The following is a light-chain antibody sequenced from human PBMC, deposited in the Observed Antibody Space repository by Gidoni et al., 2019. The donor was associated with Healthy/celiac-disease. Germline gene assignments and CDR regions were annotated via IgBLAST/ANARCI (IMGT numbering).Light chain of an antibody. CDR3: SSYTSSSSYV. J-gene: IGLJ1*01. V-gene: IGLV2-14*03. CDR2: DVS. Sequence: QSALTQPASVSGPPGHSITISCTGPSSDVGGYNYVSWYQQHPGKAPKLMIYDVSNRPSGVSNRFSGSKSGNTASLTISGLQAEDESDYYCSSYTSSSSYVFGTGTKVTVL. CDR1: SSDVGGYNY.